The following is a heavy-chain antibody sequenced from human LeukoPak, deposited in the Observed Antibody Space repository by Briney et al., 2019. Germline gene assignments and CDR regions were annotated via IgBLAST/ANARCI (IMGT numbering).Heavy chain of an antibody. Sequence: SETLSLTCNVSGGSIRGYYWSWIRQPPGKGLEWIGYIYYSGSTNYNPSLKSRVTISVDTSKNQFSLKLSSVTAADTAVYYCARVKSGYSYGYLAAHYYYYYMDVWGKGTTVTVSS. CDR1: GGSIRGYY. CDR3: ARVKSGYSYGYLAAHYYYYYMDV. V-gene: IGHV4-59*01. D-gene: IGHD5-18*01. J-gene: IGHJ6*03. CDR2: IYYSGST.